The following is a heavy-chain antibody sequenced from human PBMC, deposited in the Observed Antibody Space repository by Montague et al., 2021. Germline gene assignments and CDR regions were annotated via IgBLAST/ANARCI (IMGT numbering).Heavy chain of an antibody. J-gene: IGHJ3*02. CDR2: ITLDGSST. D-gene: IGHD6-13*01. V-gene: IGHV3-74*01. CDR3: ARNLASAAPGAFDI. Sequence: SLRLSCAASGFSFSSYWMHWVRQAPGKGLLWVSRITLDGSSTTFADSVKGRFTTPRDNAKATLYLQMNSLRVEDTAVYYCARNLASAAPGAFDIWGQGTMVTASS. CDR1: GFSFSSYW.